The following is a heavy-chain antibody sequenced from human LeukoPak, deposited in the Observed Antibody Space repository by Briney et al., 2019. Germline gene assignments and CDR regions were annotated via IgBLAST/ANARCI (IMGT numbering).Heavy chain of an antibody. CDR1: GFTFSTSA. V-gene: IGHV3-23*01. J-gene: IGHJ3*02. Sequence: PGGSLRLSCAASGFTFSTSAMNWVRQAPGKGLEWVSAISVIGGSTYYADSVKGRFTISRDNSKNTLYLQMNSLRAEDTAVYYCAKPSYDSSGYYFGSGGAFDIWGQGTMVTVSS. CDR2: ISVIGGST. CDR3: AKPSYDSSGYYFGSGGAFDI. D-gene: IGHD3-22*01.